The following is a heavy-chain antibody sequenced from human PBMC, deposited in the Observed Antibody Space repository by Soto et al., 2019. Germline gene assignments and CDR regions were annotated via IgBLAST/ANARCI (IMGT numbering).Heavy chain of an antibody. CDR1: GYTFTSYA. J-gene: IGHJ6*02. CDR2: IIPIFGTA. CDR3: ARDPLPAANGMDV. Sequence: SVKVYCKASGYTFTSYAISWVRQAPGQGLEWMGGIIPIFGTANYAQKFQGRVTITADESTSTAYMELSSLRSEDTAVYYCARDPLPAANGMDVWGQGTTVTVSS. D-gene: IGHD2-2*01. V-gene: IGHV1-69*01.